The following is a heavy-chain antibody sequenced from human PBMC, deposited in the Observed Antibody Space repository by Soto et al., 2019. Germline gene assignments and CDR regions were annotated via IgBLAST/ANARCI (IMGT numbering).Heavy chain of an antibody. CDR1: GDSISSDYYH. J-gene: IGHJ5*02. D-gene: IGHD6-6*01. CDR3: ARHGRPPGLDP. V-gene: IGHV4-30-4*08. CDR2: IHYRGII. Sequence: SETLSLTCTVSGDSISSDYYHWTWIRQSPGKGLEWIGYIHYRGIIHYNPSLKSRVTISVDTSKNQFSVKLSSVTAADTAVYYCARHGRPPGLDPWGLGTLVTVSS.